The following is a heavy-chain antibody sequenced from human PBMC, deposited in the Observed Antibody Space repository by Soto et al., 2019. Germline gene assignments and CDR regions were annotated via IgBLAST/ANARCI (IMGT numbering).Heavy chain of an antibody. D-gene: IGHD3-3*01. J-gene: IGHJ2*01. Sequence: GRSLRLSCAASGFTFSSYDRHWVRQATGKGLEWVSAIGTAGDTYYPGSVKGRFTISRENAKNSLYLQMNSLRAEDTAVYYCARLLDLTFDLWGRGTLVTVSS. CDR2: IGTAGDT. V-gene: IGHV3-13*01. CDR3: ARLLDLTFDL. CDR1: GFTFSSYD.